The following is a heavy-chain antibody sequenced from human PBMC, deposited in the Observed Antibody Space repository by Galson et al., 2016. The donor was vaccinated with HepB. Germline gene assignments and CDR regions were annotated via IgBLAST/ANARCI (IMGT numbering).Heavy chain of an antibody. J-gene: IGHJ4*02. D-gene: IGHD1-1*01. CDR2: ISTSSETI. CDR1: GFRFSSYS. CDR3: AKAGVYNWNDVDLEY. V-gene: IGHV3-48*03. Sequence: SLRLSCAASGFRFSSYSMNWVRQAPGKGLEWISYISTSSETISYADSVKGRFTISRDNARNSVSLLMNSLRVEGTAVYYCAKAGVYNWNDVDLEYWRQGTLVTVSA.